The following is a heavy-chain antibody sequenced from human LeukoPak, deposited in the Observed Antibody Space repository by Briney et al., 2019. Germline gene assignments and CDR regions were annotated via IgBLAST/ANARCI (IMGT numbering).Heavy chain of an antibody. Sequence: SETLSLTCTVSGGSISSSSYYWGWIRRPPGKGLEWLGSIYYSGSTYYNPSLKSRVTISVDTSKNQFSLKLSSVTAADTAVYYCARLHYYDSSGYYRFDYWGQGTLVTVSS. CDR3: ARLHYYDSSGYYRFDY. CDR1: GGSISSSSYY. CDR2: IYYSGST. D-gene: IGHD3-22*01. J-gene: IGHJ4*02. V-gene: IGHV4-39*01.